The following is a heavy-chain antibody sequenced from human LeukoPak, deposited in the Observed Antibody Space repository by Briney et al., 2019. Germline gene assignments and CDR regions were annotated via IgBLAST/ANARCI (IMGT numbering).Heavy chain of an antibody. CDR1: GGPISDSNYY. V-gene: IGHV4-39*01. D-gene: IGHD6-25*01. J-gene: IGHJ5*02. Sequence: SETLSLTCTVSGGPISDSNYYWGWIRQPPGRGLEWIGNIYYRGNTFYSPSLKSRVTVSVDTSKNQFSLKLNSVTAADTAIYYCARQSTIAAAKIDPWGQGSLVTVSS. CDR3: ARQSTIAAAKIDP. CDR2: IYYRGNT.